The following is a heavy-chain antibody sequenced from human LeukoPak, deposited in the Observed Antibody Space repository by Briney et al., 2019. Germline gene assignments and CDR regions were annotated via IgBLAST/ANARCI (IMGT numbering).Heavy chain of an antibody. Sequence: SETLSLTCTVSGVSISSYYWSWIRQPPGKGLEWIGSIYYSGSTYYNPSLKSRVTISVDTSKNQFSLKLSSVTAADTAVYYCASGYQLPYFDYWGQGTLVTVSS. V-gene: IGHV4-39*07. D-gene: IGHD2-2*01. J-gene: IGHJ4*02. CDR2: IYYSGST. CDR1: GVSISSYY. CDR3: ASGYQLPYFDY.